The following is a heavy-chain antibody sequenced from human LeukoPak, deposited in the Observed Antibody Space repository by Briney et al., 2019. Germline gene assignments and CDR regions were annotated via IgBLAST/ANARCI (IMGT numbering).Heavy chain of an antibody. Sequence: PGGSLRLSCAASGFSFRTYAMTWVRQAPGKGLEGVSSISGSGATTYNADPLKGRFTISRDNSENTLYLQMNSLRAEDTAVYYCVKESTSSGYYYAPDYWGQGTLVTVSS. CDR1: GFSFRTYA. CDR2: ISGSGATT. V-gene: IGHV3-23*01. CDR3: VKESTSSGYYYAPDY. D-gene: IGHD3-22*01. J-gene: IGHJ4*02.